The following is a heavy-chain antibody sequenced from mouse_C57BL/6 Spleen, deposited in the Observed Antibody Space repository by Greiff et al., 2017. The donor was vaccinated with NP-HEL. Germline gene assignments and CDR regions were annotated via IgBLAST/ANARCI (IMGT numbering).Heavy chain of an antibody. CDR3: ARGDYDYDPNYFDY. V-gene: IGHV1-59*01. Sequence: VQLQQPGAELVRPGTSVKLSCKASGYTFTSYWMHWVKQRPGQGLEWIGVIDPSDSYTNYNQKFKGKATLTVDTSSSTAYMQLSSLTSEDSAVYYCARGDYDYDPNYFDYWGQGTTLTVSS. J-gene: IGHJ2*01. D-gene: IGHD2-4*01. CDR1: GYTFTSYW. CDR2: IDPSDSYT.